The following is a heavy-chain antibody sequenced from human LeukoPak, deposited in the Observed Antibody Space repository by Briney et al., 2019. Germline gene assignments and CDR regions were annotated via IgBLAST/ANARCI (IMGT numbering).Heavy chain of an antibody. CDR1: GGSISSYY. V-gene: IGHV4-4*07. CDR2: IYTSGST. CDR3: ARGTGYYDSSGYYWDYYYYMDV. J-gene: IGHJ6*03. Sequence: PSETLSLTCTVSGGSISSYYWSWIRQPAGKGLEWIGRIYTSGSTNYNPSLKSRVTMSVDTSKNQFSLKLSSVTAADTAVYYCARGTGYYDSSGYYWDYYYYMDVWGKGTTVTVSS. D-gene: IGHD3-22*01.